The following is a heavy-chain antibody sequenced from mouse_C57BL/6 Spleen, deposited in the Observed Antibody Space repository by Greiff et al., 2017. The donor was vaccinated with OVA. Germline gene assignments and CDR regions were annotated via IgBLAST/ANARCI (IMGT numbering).Heavy chain of an antibody. CDR1: GFSLTSYG. Sequence: QVQLKESGPGLVQPSQSLSITCTVSGFSLTSYGVHWVRQSPGKGLEWLGVIWRGGSTDYNAAFMSRLSITKDNSKSQVFFKMNSLQADDTAIYYCAKSDGYYPEGLYAMDYWGQGTSVTDSS. CDR3: AKSDGYYPEGLYAMDY. CDR2: IWRGGST. J-gene: IGHJ4*01. V-gene: IGHV2-5*01. D-gene: IGHD2-3*01.